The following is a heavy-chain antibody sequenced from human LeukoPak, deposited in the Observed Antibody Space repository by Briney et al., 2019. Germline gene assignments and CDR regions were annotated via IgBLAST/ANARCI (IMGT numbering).Heavy chain of an antibody. CDR2: IWFDGNKK. CDR1: GFMFNSYG. D-gene: IGHD3-16*02. Sequence: GGSLRLSCAASGFMFNSYGMHWVRQAPGKGLEWVAAIWFDGNKKYYADSVKGRFTISRDNARNSLYLQMNSLRAEDTAVYYCARVLITFGGVIANGAFDIWGQGTMATVSS. V-gene: IGHV3-33*01. CDR3: ARVLITFGGVIANGAFDI. J-gene: IGHJ3*02.